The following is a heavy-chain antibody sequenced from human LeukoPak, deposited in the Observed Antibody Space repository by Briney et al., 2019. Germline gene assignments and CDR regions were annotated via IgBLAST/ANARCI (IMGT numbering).Heavy chain of an antibody. CDR1: GITFNNFG. J-gene: IGHJ4*02. D-gene: IGHD5-12*01. V-gene: IGHV3-23*01. CDR3: AKVIGSYSGYDSY. Sequence: GGSLRLSCAASGITFNNFGMSWVRLAPGKGLEWVSSISNGGHHTYYADSVRGRFTISRDNSKNTLYLQMDSLRAEDTAVYFCAKVIGSYSGYDSYWGQGTLVTVSS. CDR2: ISNGGHHT.